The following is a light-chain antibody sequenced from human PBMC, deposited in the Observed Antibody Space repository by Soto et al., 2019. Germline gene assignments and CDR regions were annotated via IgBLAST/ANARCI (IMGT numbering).Light chain of an antibody. Sequence: EIVLTQSPGTLSLSPGERATLSCRASQSVSSSYLAWYQQKPGQAPRLLIYGASSRATGIPDRFSGSGSGTDFTLPISRLEPEDFAVYYCQPSGTFGQGTKLEIK. J-gene: IGKJ2*01. V-gene: IGKV3-20*01. CDR3: QPSGT. CDR2: GAS. CDR1: QSVSSSY.